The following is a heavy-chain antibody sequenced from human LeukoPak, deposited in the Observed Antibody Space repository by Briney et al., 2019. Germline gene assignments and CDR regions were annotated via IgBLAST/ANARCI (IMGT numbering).Heavy chain of an antibody. D-gene: IGHD2-21*02. V-gene: IGHV3-30*18. CDR2: ISYDGSNK. J-gene: IGHJ4*02. CDR1: GFTLSSYA. Sequence: GGSLRLSCAASGFTLSSYAMHWVRQAPGKGLEWVALISYDGSNKYYVDSVRGRFTISRDNSENTVYLQMNSLRAEDTAVYYCANNCGGHSGWFLDFWGQGTLVTVSS. CDR3: ANNCGGHSGWFLDF.